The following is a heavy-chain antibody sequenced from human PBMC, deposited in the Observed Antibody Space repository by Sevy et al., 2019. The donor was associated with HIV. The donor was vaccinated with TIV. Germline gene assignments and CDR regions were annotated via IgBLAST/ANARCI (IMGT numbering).Heavy chain of an antibody. CDR3: AREGCSKPHDY. V-gene: IGHV3-23*01. J-gene: IGHJ4*02. D-gene: IGHD3-10*02. Sequence: GGSLRLSCAASGFTFCSYAMSWVRQAPGKGLEWVSTFSFGCGKINYADSVKGRFTISRDNSKNTLYLQMHSLRAEDTAVYYCAREGCSKPHDYWGQGTLVTVSS. CDR2: FSFGCGKI. CDR1: GFTFCSYA.